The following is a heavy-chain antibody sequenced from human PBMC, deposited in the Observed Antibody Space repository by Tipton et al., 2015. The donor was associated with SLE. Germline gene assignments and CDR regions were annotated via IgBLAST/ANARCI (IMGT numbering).Heavy chain of an antibody. Sequence: TLSLTCTVSGDSISSYYLSWIRQPPGKGLEWIGYIYYSGSTYYNPSLKSRVTISVDTSKNQFSLKLSSVTAADTAVYYCARDPLGGVEDYWGQGTLVTVSS. CDR1: GDSISSYY. CDR2: IYYSGST. V-gene: IGHV4-4*08. D-gene: IGHD2-15*01. J-gene: IGHJ4*02. CDR3: ARDPLGGVEDY.